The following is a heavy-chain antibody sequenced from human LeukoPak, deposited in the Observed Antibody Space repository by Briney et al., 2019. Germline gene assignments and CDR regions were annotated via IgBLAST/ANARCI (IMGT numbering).Heavy chain of an antibody. J-gene: IGHJ6*02. V-gene: IGHV1-46*01. D-gene: IGHD2-2*03. CDR1: GYTFTSYY. CDR2: INPSGGST. CDR3: ARDIGYCSSTSCFYGMDV. Sequence: GASVKVSCRATGYTFTSYYMHWVRPARGQGLEWMGIINPSGGSTSYAQKFQGRVTMTRDTSTSTVYMELSSMRTEDTAVYYCARDIGYCSSTSCFYGMDVWGQGTTVTVSS.